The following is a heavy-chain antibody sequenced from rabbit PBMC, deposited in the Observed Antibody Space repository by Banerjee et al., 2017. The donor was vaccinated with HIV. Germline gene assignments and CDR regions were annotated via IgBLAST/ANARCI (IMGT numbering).Heavy chain of an antibody. CDR1: GFSFSSGYW. CDR3: ARAIVPWLGLTRLDL. D-gene: IGHD4-1*01. V-gene: IGHV1S40*01. CDR2: IDIGSRGTI. J-gene: IGHJ3*01. Sequence: QSLEESGGGLVKPGGTLTLTCTASGFSFSSGYWICWIRQAPGKGLESIACIDIGSRGTIHYSNWAKGRFTISSDNAQNTVDLQMHSLTAADTATYFCARAIVPWLGLTRLDLWGQGTLVTVS.